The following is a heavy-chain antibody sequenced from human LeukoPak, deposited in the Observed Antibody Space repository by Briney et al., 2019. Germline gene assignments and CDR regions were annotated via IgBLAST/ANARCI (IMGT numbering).Heavy chain of an antibody. CDR2: IIPIFGTA. Sequence: SVXXSXXASXXTXXSYAXSXXRQAPGQGLEWMGGIIPIFGTANYAQKFQGRVTITADESTSTAYVELSSLRSDDTAVYYCAREGPGFPVDYWGQGTLVTVSS. V-gene: IGHV1-69*13. D-gene: IGHD3-10*01. CDR3: AREGPGFPVDY. J-gene: IGHJ4*02. CDR1: XXTXXSYA.